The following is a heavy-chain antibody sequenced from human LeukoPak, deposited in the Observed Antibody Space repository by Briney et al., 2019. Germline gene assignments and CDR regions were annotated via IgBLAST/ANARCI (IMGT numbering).Heavy chain of an antibody. V-gene: IGHV3-7*03. Sequence: GGSLRLPCAVSGSTFSGFWMSWSRQAPGKGLEWVASINSDGSEGYYADVVKGRFTISRDNAKNSLYLQINSLRAEDTAVYYCARSSYSSSSSVWGQGTMVTVSS. D-gene: IGHD6-6*01. J-gene: IGHJ3*01. CDR1: GSTFSGFW. CDR3: ARSSYSSSSSV. CDR2: INSDGSEG.